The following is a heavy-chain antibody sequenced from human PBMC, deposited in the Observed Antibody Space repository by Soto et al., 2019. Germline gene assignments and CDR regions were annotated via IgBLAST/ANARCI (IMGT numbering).Heavy chain of an antibody. D-gene: IGHD1-26*01. CDR1: GFTFSNYA. Sequence: GGSLRLSCAASGFTFSNYAISWVRQAPGKGLEWVSSISGSGGSTYYADSVKGRFTISRDNSKNTLYLQMNSLRAEDTAVYYCATYSGNYERYGVYFGMDVWGQGTTVTVSS. CDR2: ISGSGGST. CDR3: ATYSGNYERYGVYFGMDV. J-gene: IGHJ6*02. V-gene: IGHV3-23*01.